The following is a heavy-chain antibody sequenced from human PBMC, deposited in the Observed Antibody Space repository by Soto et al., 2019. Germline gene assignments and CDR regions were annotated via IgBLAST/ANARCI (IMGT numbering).Heavy chain of an antibody. D-gene: IGHD1-26*01. CDR3: STDAAIV. V-gene: IGHV3-15*01. CDR1: GFTFSNAW. CDR2: IKSISDGGTT. Sequence: EVQLVESGGGLVKPGGSLRLSCAASGFTFSNAWMSWVRQAPGKGLEWVGRIKSISDGGTTDYAAPVKGRFTISRDDSKNTLYLQMNNLKTEDTAVYFCSTDAAIVWGQGTLVTVSS. J-gene: IGHJ4*02.